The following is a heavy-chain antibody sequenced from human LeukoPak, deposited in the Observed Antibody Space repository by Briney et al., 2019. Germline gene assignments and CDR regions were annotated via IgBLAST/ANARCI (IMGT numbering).Heavy chain of an antibody. CDR3: AKDLWSPGYFDY. CDR2: ISGSGGST. Sequence: GGSLRLTCAASGFTFSSYAMSWVRQAPGKGLEWVSAISGSGGSTYYADSVKGRFTISRDNSKNTLYLQMNSLRVEDTAVYYCAKDLWSPGYFDYWGQGTLVTVSS. CDR1: GFTFSSYA. J-gene: IGHJ4*02. D-gene: IGHD1-14*01. V-gene: IGHV3-23*01.